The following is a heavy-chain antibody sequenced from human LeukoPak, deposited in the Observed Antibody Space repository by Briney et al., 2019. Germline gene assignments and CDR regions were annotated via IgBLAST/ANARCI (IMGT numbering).Heavy chain of an antibody. Sequence: PSETLSLTCTVSGGSISSYYWSWIRQPPGKGLEWIGYIYYSGSTNHSPSLKSRVTISVDTSKNQFSLKLSSVTAADTAVYYCARQGYSAYEILDYWGQGTLVTVSS. J-gene: IGHJ4*02. CDR2: IYYSGST. CDR3: ARQGYSAYEILDY. D-gene: IGHD5-12*01. V-gene: IGHV4-59*08. CDR1: GGSISSYY.